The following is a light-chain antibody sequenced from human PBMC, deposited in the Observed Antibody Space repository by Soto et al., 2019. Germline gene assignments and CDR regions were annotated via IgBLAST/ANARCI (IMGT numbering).Light chain of an antibody. V-gene: IGKV1-39*01. CDR1: QSITNY. CDR3: QQRYDMTWT. Sequence: DIQMTQSPSSLSASVGDTVTITCWASQSITNYLTWFQQKPGKAPSLLIFAADNLQDGVPSRFSGSGSGRDFSLTISSLQTEDFATYDCQQRYDMTWTFGQGTKFEIK. CDR2: AAD. J-gene: IGKJ1*01.